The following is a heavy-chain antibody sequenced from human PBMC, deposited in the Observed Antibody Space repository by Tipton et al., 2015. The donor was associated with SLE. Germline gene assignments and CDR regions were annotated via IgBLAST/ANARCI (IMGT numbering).Heavy chain of an antibody. V-gene: IGHV4-61*02. D-gene: IGHD4-17*01. Sequence: TLSLTCTVSGGSISSTNYFWNWIRQPAGKTLEWIGRIYAWGSTDYNPSLRSRVAMSLDTSKNQFSLRLDSVTAADTAVYYCARYADDYGDNAHALDIWGQGTMVTVS. CDR3: ARYADDYGDNAHALDI. CDR1: GGSISSTNYF. J-gene: IGHJ3*02. CDR2: IYAWGST.